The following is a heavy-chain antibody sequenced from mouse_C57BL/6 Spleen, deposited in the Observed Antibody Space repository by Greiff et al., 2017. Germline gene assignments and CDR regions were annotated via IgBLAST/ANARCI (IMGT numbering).Heavy chain of an antibody. Sequence: QVQLQQSGAELVKPGASVKMSCKASGYTFTSYWITWVKQRPGQGLEWIGDIYPGSGSTNYNEKFKSKATLTVDTSSSTAYMQLSSLTSEDSAVYYCARDGDYDGYYFDYWGQGTTLTVSS. J-gene: IGHJ2*01. CDR3: ARDGDYDGYYFDY. CDR2: IYPGSGST. CDR1: GYTFTSYW. D-gene: IGHD2-3*01. V-gene: IGHV1-55*01.